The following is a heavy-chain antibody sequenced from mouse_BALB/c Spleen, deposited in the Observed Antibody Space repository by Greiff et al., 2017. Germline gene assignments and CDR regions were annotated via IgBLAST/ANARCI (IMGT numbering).Heavy chain of an antibody. Sequence: DVKLVESGGGLVQPGGSRKLSCAASGFTFSSFGMHWVRQAPEKGLEWVAYISSGSSTIYYADTVKGRFTISRDNPKNTLFLQMTSLRSEDTAMYYCARSGGYDYAMDYWGQGTSVTVSS. V-gene: IGHV5-17*02. CDR1: GFTFSSFG. J-gene: IGHJ4*01. CDR2: ISSGSSTI. CDR3: ARSGGYDYAMDY. D-gene: IGHD3-1*01.